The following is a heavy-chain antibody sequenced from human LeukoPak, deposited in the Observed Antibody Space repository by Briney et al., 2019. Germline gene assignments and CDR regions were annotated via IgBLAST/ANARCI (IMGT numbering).Heavy chain of an antibody. V-gene: IGHV3-11*03. D-gene: IGHD2-2*01. Sequence: GGSLRLSCAASGFTFRDYYMSWIRQAPGKGLEWVSYISDSSSYTKYADSVKGRFTISRDNAKNSLYLQMNSLRVVDTAVYYCARPGSTYSVEYWGQGTLVTVSS. CDR3: ARPGSTYSVEY. J-gene: IGHJ4*02. CDR1: GFTFRDYY. CDR2: ISDSSSYT.